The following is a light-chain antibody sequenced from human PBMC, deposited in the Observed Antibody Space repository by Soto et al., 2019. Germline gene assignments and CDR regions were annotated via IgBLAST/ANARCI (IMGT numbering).Light chain of an antibody. V-gene: IGKV1-33*01. CDR3: QQYDNLLT. Sequence: DIQMTQSPSSLSASVGDRVTITCQASQDISNYLNWYQQKPGKAPKLLIYAASNLETGVPSRFSGSGSGTDFTFTISSLQAEDIATYYCQQYDNLLTFGGGTKVEIK. J-gene: IGKJ4*01. CDR2: AAS. CDR1: QDISNY.